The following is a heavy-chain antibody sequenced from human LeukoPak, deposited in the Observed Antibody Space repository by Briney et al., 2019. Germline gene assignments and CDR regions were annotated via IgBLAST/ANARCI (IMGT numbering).Heavy chain of an antibody. CDR3: ARSRRPFYYYGMHV. CDR1: RYILSDYY. Sequence: ASVKVSCKASRYILSDYYVHWIRQAPGQGLEWMGWIDPNSGGTHHAPNFQGRATMTRDSAISTVYLDLRRLTSDDTAIYYCARSRRPFYYYGMHVWGLGTSVTVSS. J-gene: IGHJ6*02. V-gene: IGHV1-2*02. CDR2: IDPNSGGT.